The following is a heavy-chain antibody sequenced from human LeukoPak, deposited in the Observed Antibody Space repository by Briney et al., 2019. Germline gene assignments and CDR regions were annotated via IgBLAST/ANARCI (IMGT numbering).Heavy chain of an antibody. CDR1: GYTFTGHY. J-gene: IGHJ4*02. V-gene: IGHV3-33*06. Sequence: SCRASGYTFTGHYMHWVRQAPGQGLEWVAVIWHDGSYEYYADSVKGRFTISRDSSKNTLYLQMNSLRAEDTAVYYCAKDGVGATSLDCWGQGTLVTVSS. D-gene: IGHD1-26*01. CDR2: IWHDGSYE. CDR3: AKDGVGATSLDC.